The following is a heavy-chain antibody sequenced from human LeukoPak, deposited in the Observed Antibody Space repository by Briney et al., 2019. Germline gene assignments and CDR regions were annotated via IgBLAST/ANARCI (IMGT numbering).Heavy chain of an antibody. D-gene: IGHD6-19*01. V-gene: IGHV1-69*13. J-gene: IGHJ4*02. Sequence: SVKVSCKASGGTFSSYAISWVRQAPGQGLEWMGGIIPIFGTANYAQKFQGRATITADESTSTAYMELSSLRSEDTAVYYCARESYSSGWDPDYWGQGTLVTVSS. CDR3: ARESYSSGWDPDY. CDR2: IIPIFGTA. CDR1: GGTFSSYA.